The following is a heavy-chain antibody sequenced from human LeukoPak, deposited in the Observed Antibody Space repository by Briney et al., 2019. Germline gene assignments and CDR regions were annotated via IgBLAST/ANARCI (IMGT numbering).Heavy chain of an antibody. D-gene: IGHD3-22*01. CDR3: ARDLRKYYYDSSGYGY. CDR1: GFTVSSKY. J-gene: IGHJ4*02. V-gene: IGHV3-66*01. CDR2: IYSGGST. Sequence: PGGSLRHSCAASGFTVSSKYMSWVRQAPGKGLERVSVIYSGGSTYYADSVKGRFTISRDNSKNTLYLQMNSLRAEYTAVYYCARDLRKYYYDSSGYGYWGQGTLVTVSS.